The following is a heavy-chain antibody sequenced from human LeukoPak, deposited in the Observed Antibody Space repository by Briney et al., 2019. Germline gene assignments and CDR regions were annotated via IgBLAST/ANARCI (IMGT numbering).Heavy chain of an antibody. V-gene: IGHV4-4*07. CDR1: GDSISGFY. J-gene: IGHJ5*02. D-gene: IGHD2-21*01. Sequence: SETLSLTCTVSGDSISGFYWSWIRQAAGKGLEWIGHIYTSGSTNYNPSLKSRVTMSVDMSKNQFSLHLSSVTAADTAVYYCARQVIPGWFDPWGQGTLVTVSS. CDR3: ARQVIPGWFDP. CDR2: IYTSGST.